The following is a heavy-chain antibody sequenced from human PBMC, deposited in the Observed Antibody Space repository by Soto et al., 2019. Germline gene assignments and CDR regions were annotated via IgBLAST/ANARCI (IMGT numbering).Heavy chain of an antibody. D-gene: IGHD6-19*01. CDR3: ARERIAVAGDSDY. CDR2: INPSGGST. CDR1: GYTFTSYY. Sequence: ASVKVSCKASGYTFTSYYMHWVRQAPGQGLEWMGIINPSGGSTSYAQKFQGRVTITADESTSTAYMELSSLRSEDTAVYYCARERIAVAGDSDYWGQGTLVTVSS. J-gene: IGHJ4*02. V-gene: IGHV1-46*01.